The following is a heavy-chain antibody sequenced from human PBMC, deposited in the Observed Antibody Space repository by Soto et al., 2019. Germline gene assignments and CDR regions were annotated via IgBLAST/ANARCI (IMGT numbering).Heavy chain of an antibody. CDR3: AKDRGSSWYFDY. J-gene: IGHJ4*02. CDR1: GFSFDDYA. V-gene: IGHV3-43*02. D-gene: IGHD6-13*01. Sequence: GGSLRLSCAASGFSFDDYAMHWVRQAPGKGLEWVSLISGDGGSTYYADSERGRFTISRHNSKNSLYLQMNSLRTEDTALYYCAKDRGSSWYFDYWGQGTLVTVSS. CDR2: ISGDGGST.